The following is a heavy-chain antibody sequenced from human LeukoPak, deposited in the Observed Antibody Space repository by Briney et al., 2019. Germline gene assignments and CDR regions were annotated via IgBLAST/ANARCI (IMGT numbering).Heavy chain of an antibody. D-gene: IGHD2-15*01. Sequence: QPGGSLRLSCVASGFTFSGYWMHWVRQPPGKGLVWVLRIKSDGSMTNYADCVKGRFTISRDNAKNTLYLQMNSLRAEDTAVYYCASQVVGAAFDPWGQGTLVTVSS. CDR3: ASQVVGAAFDP. CDR1: GFTFSGYW. V-gene: IGHV3-74*01. CDR2: IKSDGSMT. J-gene: IGHJ5*02.